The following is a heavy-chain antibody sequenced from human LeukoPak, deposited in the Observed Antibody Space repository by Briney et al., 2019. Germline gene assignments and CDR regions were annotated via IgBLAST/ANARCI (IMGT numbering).Heavy chain of an antibody. Sequence: GASLQISCQGAGYIFTSYWIGWVRQLPGKGLEWMGIIYPGDSDTKYSPSFQGQVTISADKSISTAYLQWSSLKASDTAMYYCARATRGYMDVWGKGTTVTVSS. V-gene: IGHV5-51*01. J-gene: IGHJ6*03. CDR3: ARATRGYMDV. D-gene: IGHD2-15*01. CDR1: GYIFTSYW. CDR2: IYPGDSDT.